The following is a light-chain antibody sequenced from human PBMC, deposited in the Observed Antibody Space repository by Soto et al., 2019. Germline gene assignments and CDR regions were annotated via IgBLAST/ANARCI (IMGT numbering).Light chain of an antibody. CDR2: EVS. V-gene: IGLV2-14*01. J-gene: IGLJ3*02. Sequence: SALTQPASVSGSPGQSISISCTGTSSDVGGYNYVSWYQHHPGKAPKLMIYEVSNRPSGVSNRFSGSKSGNMASLTISGLQAEDEADYYCSSYTSSSSWVFGGGTKLTVL. CDR3: SSYTSSSSWV. CDR1: SSDVGGYNY.